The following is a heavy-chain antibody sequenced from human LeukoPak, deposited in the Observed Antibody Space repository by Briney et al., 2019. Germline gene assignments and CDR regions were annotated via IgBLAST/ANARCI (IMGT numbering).Heavy chain of an antibody. D-gene: IGHD3-22*01. Sequence: GASLRLSCAASGFTLSSYAMSWVRQAPGKGLEWVSAISGSGGSTYYADSVKGRFTISRDNSKNTLYLQMNSLRAEDTAVYYCAKDKWYYYDSSGYYHDYWGQGTLVTVSS. CDR1: GFTLSSYA. J-gene: IGHJ4*02. CDR3: AKDKWYYYDSSGYYHDY. CDR2: ISGSGGST. V-gene: IGHV3-23*01.